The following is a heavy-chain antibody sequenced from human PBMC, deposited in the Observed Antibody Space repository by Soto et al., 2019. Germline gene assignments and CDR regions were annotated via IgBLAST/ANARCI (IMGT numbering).Heavy chain of an antibody. Sequence: SLRLSCAASGFTFSSYSMNWVRQAPGKGLEWVSSISSSSSYIYYADSVKGRFTISRDNAKNSLYLQMNSLRAEDTAVYYCARALYYYDSSGYYGSWGQGTLVTVSS. CDR2: ISSSSSYI. D-gene: IGHD3-22*01. CDR1: GFTFSSYS. V-gene: IGHV3-21*01. J-gene: IGHJ5*02. CDR3: ARALYYYDSSGYYGS.